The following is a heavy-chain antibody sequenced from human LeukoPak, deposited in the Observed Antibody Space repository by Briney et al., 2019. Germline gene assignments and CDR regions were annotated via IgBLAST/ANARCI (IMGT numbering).Heavy chain of an antibody. V-gene: IGHV1-46*01. CDR2: ISPSDGAT. D-gene: IGHD2-15*01. J-gene: IGHJ4*02. CDR1: GSTFTNHN. Sequence: ASVKVSCKASGSTFTNHNMHWVRLAPGQGLEWMGIISPSDGATNYAQKFQGRVTMTRDTSTCTVYMELSSLKSEDTAVYYCAREVAAPYRFDDWGQGTLVTVSS. CDR3: AREVAAPYRFDD.